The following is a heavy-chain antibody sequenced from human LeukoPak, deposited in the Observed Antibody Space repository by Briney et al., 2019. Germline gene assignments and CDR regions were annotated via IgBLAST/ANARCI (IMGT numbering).Heavy chain of an antibody. CDR1: GYXFTSYY. V-gene: IGHV1-46*01. Sequence: ASVKVSCKASGYXFTSYYIHWVRQAPGQGLEWMGIINPSGGSTSYAQKFQGRVTMTRDTSTSTVYMELSSLRSEDTAVYYCARDPTRRYPFDYWGQGTLVTVSS. J-gene: IGHJ4*02. D-gene: IGHD3-9*01. CDR3: ARDPTRRYPFDY. CDR2: INPSGGST.